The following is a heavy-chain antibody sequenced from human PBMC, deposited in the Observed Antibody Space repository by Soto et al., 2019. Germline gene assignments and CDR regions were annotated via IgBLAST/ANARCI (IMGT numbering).Heavy chain of an antibody. CDR1: GYTFTGYY. CDR2: INPNSGGT. J-gene: IGHJ3*02. Sequence: ASVKVSCKASGYTFTGYYMHWVRQAPGQGLEWMGWINPNSGGTNYAQKFQGRVTMTRDTSISTAYMELSRLRSDDTAVYYCAREGRDGYRMSAFDIWGQGTMVTVSS. D-gene: IGHD5-12*01. V-gene: IGHV1-2*02. CDR3: AREGRDGYRMSAFDI.